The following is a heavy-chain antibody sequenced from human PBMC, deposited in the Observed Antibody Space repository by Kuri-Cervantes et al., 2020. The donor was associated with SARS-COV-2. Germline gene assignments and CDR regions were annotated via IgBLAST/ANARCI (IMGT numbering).Heavy chain of an antibody. V-gene: IGHV3-30*04. CDR1: GFTFSSYN. CDR3: ARESSSSLNYYYGMDI. D-gene: IGHD6-6*01. J-gene: IGHJ6*02. Sequence: GESLNISCASAGFTFSSYNMHWVRQPPGKGLEWVAIISFYRHDAHYADSVKGRFTISRDNSKNNLYLKMDSLTTEDTAVYYCARESSSSLNYYYGMDIWGQGTMVTVSS. CDR2: ISFYRHDA.